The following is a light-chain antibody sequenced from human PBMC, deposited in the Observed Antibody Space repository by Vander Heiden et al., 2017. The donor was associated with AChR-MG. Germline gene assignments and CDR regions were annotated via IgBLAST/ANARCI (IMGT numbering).Light chain of an antibody. V-gene: IGKV3-20*01. Sequence: EIVLTQSPGTLSLSPGERATLSCRASQSVRDNSLAWYQQKPGQAPRLLIYDASSRATGIPDRFSGSGSGTDFALTITRLEPEDFAVYYCQLDGASPVTFGGGTKVEIK. CDR3: QLDGASPVT. CDR2: DAS. J-gene: IGKJ4*01. CDR1: QSVRDNS.